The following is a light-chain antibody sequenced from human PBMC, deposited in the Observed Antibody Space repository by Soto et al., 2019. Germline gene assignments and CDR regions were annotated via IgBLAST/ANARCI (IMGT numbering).Light chain of an antibody. CDR3: QQYHIWPSWT. J-gene: IGKJ1*01. V-gene: IGKV3-15*01. Sequence: EIVITQSPATLSLSPGERATLSCRASQSVNSNLAWYQQKAGQAPRLLIYGTSTRATDIPARFSGSGSGTDFTLTISSLQSEDFAVYFCQQYHIWPSWTFGQGTKVDIK. CDR1: QSVNSN. CDR2: GTS.